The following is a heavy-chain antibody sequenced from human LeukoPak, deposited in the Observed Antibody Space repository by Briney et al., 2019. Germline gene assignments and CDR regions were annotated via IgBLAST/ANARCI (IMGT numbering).Heavy chain of an antibody. Sequence: GGSLRLSCAASGFTFSSYWMSWVRQAPGKGLEWVANIKQDGSEKYYVDSVKGRFTISRDNAKNPLYLQMNSLRAEDTAVYYCARDSRVAAVDYWGQGTLVTVSS. CDR1: GFTFSSYW. V-gene: IGHV3-7*03. CDR2: IKQDGSEK. CDR3: ARDSRVAAVDY. D-gene: IGHD6-13*01. J-gene: IGHJ4*02.